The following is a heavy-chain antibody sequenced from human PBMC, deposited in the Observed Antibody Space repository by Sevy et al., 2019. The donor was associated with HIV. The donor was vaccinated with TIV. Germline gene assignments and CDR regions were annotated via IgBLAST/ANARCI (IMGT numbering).Heavy chain of an antibody. J-gene: IGHJ4*02. Sequence: GGSLRLSCAVSGFTFSDYYMSWIRQAPGKGLEWLSYISSSGSTIYYADSVKGRFTMSRDNAKNALYLQMSSLRAEDTGFYYCARAGGWESFFDYWGQGTLVTVSS. V-gene: IGHV3-11*01. D-gene: IGHD3-10*01. CDR2: ISSSGSTI. CDR1: GFTFSDYY. CDR3: ARAGGWESFFDY.